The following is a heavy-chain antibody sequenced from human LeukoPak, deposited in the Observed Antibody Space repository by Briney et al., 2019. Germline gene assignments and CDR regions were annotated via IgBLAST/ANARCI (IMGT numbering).Heavy chain of an antibody. D-gene: IGHD5-12*01. Sequence: PSETLSLTCTVSGGSISSYYWSWIRQPPGKGLEWIGYIYSSGSTNYSPSLKSRVTISVDTSKNQFSLKLYSVTATDTAVYYCARRYSGYGNAFDIWGQGTMVTVSS. J-gene: IGHJ3*02. V-gene: IGHV4-59*08. CDR2: IYSSGST. CDR3: ARRYSGYGNAFDI. CDR1: GGSISSYY.